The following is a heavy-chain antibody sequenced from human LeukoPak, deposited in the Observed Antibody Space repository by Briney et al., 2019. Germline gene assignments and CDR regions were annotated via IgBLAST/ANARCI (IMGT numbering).Heavy chain of an antibody. V-gene: IGHV3-23*01. D-gene: IGHD3-16*01. J-gene: IGHJ4*02. CDR3: ARRGRYYFDY. Sequence: GGSLRLSCAASGFTSSSYGMSWVRQAPGKGLEWVSSIGSSGGSTYYPDPVKGRFTISRDNSKNTLYLQMNSLRAEDTALYYCARRGRYYFDYWGQGTLVTVSS. CDR1: GFTSSSYG. CDR2: IGSSGGST.